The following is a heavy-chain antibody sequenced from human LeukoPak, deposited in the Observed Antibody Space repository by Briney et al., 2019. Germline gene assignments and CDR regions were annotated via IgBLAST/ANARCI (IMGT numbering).Heavy chain of an antibody. D-gene: IGHD6-19*01. CDR3: ARILDSAWGELGY. CDR1: GFTFSSYW. V-gene: IGHV3-30*02. Sequence: PGGSLRLSCAASGFTFSSYWMSWVRQAPGKGLEWVAFIRYDGSNKYYADSVKGRFTISRDNSKNTLYLQMNSLRAEDTAVYYCARILDSAWGELGYWGQGTLVTVSS. J-gene: IGHJ4*02. CDR2: IRYDGSNK.